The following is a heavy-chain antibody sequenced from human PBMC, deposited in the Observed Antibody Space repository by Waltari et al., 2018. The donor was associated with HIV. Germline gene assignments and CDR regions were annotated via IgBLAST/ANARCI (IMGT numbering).Heavy chain of an antibody. J-gene: IGHJ4*02. CDR3: ARDIPRMGIDY. CDR2: INPRSGKT. Sequence: QVQLVQSGAEVKTPGASVKVSCKASGYSFSDYYIHWVRQAPRQGLDWMGWINPRSGKTEYAPKFQGRVTMTRDTSVSTVYMELSRLRSDDMAVYYCARDIPRMGIDYWGQGTLVTVSS. V-gene: IGHV1-2*02. CDR1: GYSFSDYY. D-gene: IGHD2-15*01.